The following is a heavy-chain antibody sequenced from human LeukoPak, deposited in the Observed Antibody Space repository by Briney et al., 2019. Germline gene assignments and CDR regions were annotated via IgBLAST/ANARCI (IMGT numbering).Heavy chain of an antibody. CDR1: GFTFSSYG. D-gene: IGHD3-3*01. Sequence: GGSLRLSCAASGFTFSSYGMHWVRQAPGKGLEWVAFIRYDGSNKYYADSVKGRFTISRDNSKNTLYLQMNSLRAEDTAVYYCARCGDFWSGHDYWGQGTLVTVSS. V-gene: IGHV3-30*02. CDR3: ARCGDFWSGHDY. J-gene: IGHJ4*02. CDR2: IRYDGSNK.